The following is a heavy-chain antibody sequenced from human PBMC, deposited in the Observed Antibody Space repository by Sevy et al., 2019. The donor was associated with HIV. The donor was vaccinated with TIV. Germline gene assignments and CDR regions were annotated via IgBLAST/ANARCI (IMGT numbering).Heavy chain of an antibody. CDR3: AATREYYYGNSCYFDF. V-gene: IGHV1-24*01. Sequence: ASVKVSCKVSGNTLTKLSTHWVRQAPGKGLEWMGSFDPEDGERIYAQKFQGRVTMTEDTSTDTAYMDLSSLRSDDTAAYYCAATREYYYGNSCYFDFWGQGTLVTVSS. CDR2: FDPEDGER. CDR1: GNTLTKLS. D-gene: IGHD3-10*01. J-gene: IGHJ4*02.